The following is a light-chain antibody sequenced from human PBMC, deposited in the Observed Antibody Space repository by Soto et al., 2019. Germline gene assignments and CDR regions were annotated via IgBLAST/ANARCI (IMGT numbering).Light chain of an antibody. J-gene: IGLJ3*02. CDR1: SSNIGSKY. V-gene: IGLV1-47*02. CDR2: SNN. CDR3: AAWDDSLTGV. Sequence: QSVLTQPPSASGTPGQRVTISCSGSSSNIGSKYVYWYQQLPGTAPKLLIYSNNQRPSGVPDRFSGSKSGTSASLAISGLRSEDEADYYCAAWDDSLTGVFGGGTKVTVL.